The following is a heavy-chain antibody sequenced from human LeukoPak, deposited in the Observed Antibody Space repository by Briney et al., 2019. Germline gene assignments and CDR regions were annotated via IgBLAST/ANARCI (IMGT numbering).Heavy chain of an antibody. V-gene: IGHV4-39*07. J-gene: IGHJ5*02. CDR3: AKGAGGFSYYNWFDP. D-gene: IGHD5-18*01. CDR2: IYYSGTT. CDR1: GGSVSSSPYY. Sequence: SETLSLTCTVSGGSVSSSPYYWGWIRQPPGKGLEWIGSIYYSGTTHYNPSLESRVTISVDTSKNQFSLKLASVTAADTAIYYCAKGAGGFSYYNWFDPWGQGTLVTVSS.